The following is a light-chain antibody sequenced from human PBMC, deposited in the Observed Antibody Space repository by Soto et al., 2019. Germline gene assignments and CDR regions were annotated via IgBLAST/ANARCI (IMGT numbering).Light chain of an antibody. Sequence: DIQMTQSPSPLSASVGDRVTIPCRASQGISRWLAWYQQKPGRPPTLVIYESSILERGVPSCFSGSGSGTEFTLTISSLQPSDVANYYGQQSNSNSLTFGRGTRVEIK. CDR1: QGISRW. CDR3: QQSNSNSLT. CDR2: ESS. V-gene: IGKV1-5*01. J-gene: IGKJ1*01.